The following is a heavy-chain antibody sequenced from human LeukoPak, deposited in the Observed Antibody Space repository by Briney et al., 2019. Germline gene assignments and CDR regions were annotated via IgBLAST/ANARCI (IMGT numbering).Heavy chain of an antibody. J-gene: IGHJ4*02. CDR2: VYRSGTA. CDR3: TTYYVGEGGRGH. D-gene: IGHD2-21*01. Sequence: GSLRLSCAASGFTFSSYSMNWVRQAPGKGLEWIGEVYRSGTANYNPSLKNRVTISVDKSKNQFSLNLGSVTAADTAVYYCTTYYVGEGGRGHWGPGTLVTVSS. V-gene: IGHV4-4*02. CDR1: GFTFSSYSM.